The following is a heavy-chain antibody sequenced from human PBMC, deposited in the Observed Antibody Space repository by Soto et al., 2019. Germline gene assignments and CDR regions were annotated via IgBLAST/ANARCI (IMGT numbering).Heavy chain of an antibody. V-gene: IGHV4-59*08. J-gene: IGHJ6*02. D-gene: IGHD1-1*01. CDR2: IYYTGTT. CDR1: GGSVSGYY. Sequence: PSETLSLTCTVSGGSVSGYYWSWIRQPPGKGLEWIGYIYYTGTTIYSPSLDRRVTLSVDTAKDQVSLTLTSVTPADTAVYYCARHPTIARFENGLDVWGQGTMVTVS. CDR3: ARHPTIARFENGLDV.